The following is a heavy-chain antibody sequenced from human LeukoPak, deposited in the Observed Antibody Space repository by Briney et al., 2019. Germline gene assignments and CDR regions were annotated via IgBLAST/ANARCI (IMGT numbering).Heavy chain of an antibody. CDR1: GFTFSSYA. D-gene: IGHD4-17*01. V-gene: IGHV4-34*01. Sequence: GSLRLSCAASGFTFSSYAMHWVRQAPGKGLEWIGEINHSGSTNYNPSLKSRVTISVDTSKNQFSLKLSSVTAADTAVYYCARRRRASTVPWYFDYWGQGTLVTVSS. J-gene: IGHJ4*02. CDR3: ARRRRASTVPWYFDY. CDR2: INHSGST.